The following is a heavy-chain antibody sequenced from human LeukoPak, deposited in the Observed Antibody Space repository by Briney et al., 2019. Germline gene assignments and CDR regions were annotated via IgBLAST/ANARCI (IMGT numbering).Heavy chain of an antibody. Sequence: ASVKVSCKASGYTFTSYDINWVRQATGQGLEWMGRISAYNGNTNYAQKVQDRVTMTTDTSTSIAYMELRNLTSDDTAVYYCARDSADCSGGSCYSAEYFQHWGQGTLVTVSS. D-gene: IGHD2-15*01. CDR3: ARDSADCSGGSCYSAEYFQH. V-gene: IGHV1-18*01. CDR1: GYTFTSYD. J-gene: IGHJ1*01. CDR2: ISAYNGNT.